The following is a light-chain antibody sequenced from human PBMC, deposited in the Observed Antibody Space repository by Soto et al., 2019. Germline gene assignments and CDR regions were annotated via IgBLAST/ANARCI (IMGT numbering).Light chain of an antibody. Sequence: DIQMTQSPSTLSASVGDRVTITCRASQSISSWLAWYQQKPGKAPKLLIYDASSLESGVPSRFSGSGSGTEFPLTISSLQPDDFVTYYCQQYNSYPYTFGQGTKLEIK. CDR1: QSISSW. CDR2: DAS. V-gene: IGKV1-5*01. J-gene: IGKJ2*01. CDR3: QQYNSYPYT.